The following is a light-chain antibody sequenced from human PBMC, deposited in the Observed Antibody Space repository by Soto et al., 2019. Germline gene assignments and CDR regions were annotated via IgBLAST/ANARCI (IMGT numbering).Light chain of an antibody. Sequence: QSVLSQPPSASGAPGQRVTISCSGSSSNIGSNFVYWYQQLPGTAPKLLIYRTDQRPSGVPDRFSGSKPGASASLVISGLRSEDEADYYCAACVNSLRWVFGGGTKLTVL. J-gene: IGLJ3*02. V-gene: IGLV1-47*01. CDR1: SSNIGSNF. CDR3: AACVNSLRWV. CDR2: RTD.